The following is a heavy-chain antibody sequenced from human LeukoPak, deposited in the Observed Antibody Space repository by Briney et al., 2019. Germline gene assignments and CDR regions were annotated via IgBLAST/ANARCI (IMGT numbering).Heavy chain of an antibody. CDR2: ISAYNGNT. CDR1: GYTFTSYG. D-gene: IGHD2-15*01. J-gene: IGHJ4*02. Sequence: ASVKVSCKASGYTFTSYGISWERQAPGQGLEWMGWISAYNGNTNYAQKLQGRVTMTTDTSTSTAYMELRSLRSDDTAVYYCARDLGVVVAADYFDYWGQGTLVTVSS. CDR3: ARDLGVVVAADYFDY. V-gene: IGHV1-18*04.